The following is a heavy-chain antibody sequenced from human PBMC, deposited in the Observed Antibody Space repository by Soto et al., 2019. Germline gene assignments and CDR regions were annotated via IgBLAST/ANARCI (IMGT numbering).Heavy chain of an antibody. D-gene: IGHD2-2*01. CDR3: ASSPNIVVVPAATYGMDV. CDR2: IDPSDSYT. Sequence: GESLKISCKGSGHSFTSYWISWVRQMPGKGLEWMGRIDPSDSYTNYSPSFQGHVTISADESISTAYLQWSSLKASDTAMYYCASSPNIVVVPAATYGMDVWGQGTTVTVSS. CDR1: GHSFTSYW. J-gene: IGHJ6*02. V-gene: IGHV5-10-1*01.